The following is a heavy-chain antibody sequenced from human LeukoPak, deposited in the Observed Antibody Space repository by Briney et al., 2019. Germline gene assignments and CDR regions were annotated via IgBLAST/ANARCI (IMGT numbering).Heavy chain of an antibody. CDR3: AKLDIEWELLSPFDY. J-gene: IGHJ4*02. V-gene: IGHV3-23*01. CDR2: ISGSGGSI. CDR1: GFTFSSYA. D-gene: IGHD1-26*01. Sequence: GGSLRLSCAASGFTFSSYAMSWVRQAPGKGLEWVSAISGSGGSIYYADSVKGRFTISRDNSKNTLYLQMNSLRAEDTAVYYCAKLDIEWELLSPFDYWGQGTLVTVSS.